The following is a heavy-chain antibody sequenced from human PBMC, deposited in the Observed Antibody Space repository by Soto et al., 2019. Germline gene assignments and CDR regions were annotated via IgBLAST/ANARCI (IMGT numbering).Heavy chain of an antibody. V-gene: IGHV3-7*01. J-gene: IGHJ6*03. CDR3: ARDDFWSGYYSHYYTDV. D-gene: IGHD3-3*01. Sequence: GGSLRLSCAASGFTFSSYWMSWVRQAPGKGLEWVANIKQDGSEKYYVDSVKGRFTISRDNAKNSLYLQMNSLRAEDTAVYYCARDDFWSGYYSHYYTDVWGKGTTVTVSS. CDR1: GFTFSSYW. CDR2: IKQDGSEK.